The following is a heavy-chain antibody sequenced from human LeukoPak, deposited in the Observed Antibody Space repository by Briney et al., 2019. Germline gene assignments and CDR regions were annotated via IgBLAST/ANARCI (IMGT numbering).Heavy chain of an antibody. D-gene: IGHD6-19*01. CDR1: GFTFSNYL. CDR2: ILEDGTFQ. CDR3: ARVQGGGYRTADY. Sequence: GGSLRLSCVASGFTFSNYLMHWVRQAPGKGLDWVAVILEDGTFQYYADSVKGRFTISRDNSRNTLFLQMNSLRPEDTAMYYCARVQGGGYRTADYWGQGTLVTVSS. V-gene: IGHV3-30*04. J-gene: IGHJ4*02.